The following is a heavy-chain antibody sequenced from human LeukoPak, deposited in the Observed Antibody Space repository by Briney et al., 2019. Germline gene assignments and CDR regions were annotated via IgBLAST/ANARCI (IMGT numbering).Heavy chain of an antibody. CDR2: IYPGDSDT. CDR1: GYTFSRYW. V-gene: IGHV5-51*01. Sequence: GDSLKISCKGSGYTFSRYWIVWARQVPAKGLERMGLIYPGDSDTRYSPSFQGRVTISADKSISTAFLQWTSLKASDTAMYYCARENNGDYVDFWGQGTLVTVSS. CDR3: ARENNGDYVDF. J-gene: IGHJ4*02. D-gene: IGHD1/OR15-1a*01.